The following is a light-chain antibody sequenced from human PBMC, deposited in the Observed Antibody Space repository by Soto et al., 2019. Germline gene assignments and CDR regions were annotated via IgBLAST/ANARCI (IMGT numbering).Light chain of an antibody. Sequence: DIQMTQSPSTLSASVGDRVAITCRASDNIAPWVAWYQQKPGKAPKLLISAASRLQSGVPPRFSGSGSGTDFTLTINSLRPEDFASYYCQQSYSSSPITFGPGTRLEI. J-gene: IGKJ5*01. CDR1: DNIAPW. V-gene: IGKV1-39*01. CDR3: QQSYSSSPIT. CDR2: AAS.